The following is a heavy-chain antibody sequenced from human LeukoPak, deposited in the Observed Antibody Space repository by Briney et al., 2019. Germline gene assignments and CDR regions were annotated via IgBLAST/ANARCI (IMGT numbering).Heavy chain of an antibody. CDR1: EFTFSAYW. D-gene: IGHD3-22*01. Sequence: GGSLRLSCAASEFTFSAYWMHWVRQVPGKGLVWVSRINGDGSSTSYADSVKGRFTISRDNAKNTLYLQMNSLRAEDTAEYYCARDLELTYYDSSGYDYWGQGTPVTVSS. J-gene: IGHJ4*02. V-gene: IGHV3-74*01. CDR2: INGDGSST. CDR3: ARDLELTYYDSSGYDY.